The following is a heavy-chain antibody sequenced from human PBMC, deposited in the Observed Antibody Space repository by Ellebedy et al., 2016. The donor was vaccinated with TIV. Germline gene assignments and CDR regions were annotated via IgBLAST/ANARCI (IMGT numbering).Heavy chain of an antibody. CDR2: LSGSASST. J-gene: IGHJ4*02. Sequence: GESLKISCAASGFTFSSYSMTWVRQAPGKGLEWVSALSGSASSTYYADSVKGRFTISRDNSKNTVYLQMNSLRAEDTAVYYCATLGFCRGGACSNFDSWGQGTLVTVSS. D-gene: IGHD2-15*01. CDR1: GFTFSSYS. V-gene: IGHV3-23*01. CDR3: ATLGFCRGGACSNFDS.